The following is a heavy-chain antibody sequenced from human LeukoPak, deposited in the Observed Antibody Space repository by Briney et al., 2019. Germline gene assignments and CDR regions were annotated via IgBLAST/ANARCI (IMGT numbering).Heavy chain of an antibody. V-gene: IGHV1-8*01. J-gene: IGHJ4*02. D-gene: IGHD3-16*02. Sequence: ASVKVSCKASGYTFTSYDINWVRQATGQGLEWMGWMNPNSGNTGYAQKFQGRVTMTRNTSISTAYMELSSLRSEDTAVYYCARMFVFIGDYVWGSYRYPFDYWGQGTLVTVSS. CDR2: MNPNSGNT. CDR1: GYTFTSYD. CDR3: ARMFVFIGDYVWGSYRYPFDY.